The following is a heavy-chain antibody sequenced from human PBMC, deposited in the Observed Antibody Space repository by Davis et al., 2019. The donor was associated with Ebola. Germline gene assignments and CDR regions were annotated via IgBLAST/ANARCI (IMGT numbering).Heavy chain of an antibody. CDR1: GGSFNAYD. V-gene: IGHV4-34*01. J-gene: IGHJ3*01. D-gene: IGHD3-3*01. CDR3: ARGGARLLGWTL. Sequence: SETLSLTCSPSGGSFNAYDWTWIRQPPGKGLEWVGEINHTGSTNYHPALKSRVTISVDMSNNQLSLRLTSVTAADTAVYYCARGGARLLGWTLWGQGAMVTVSS. CDR2: INHTGST.